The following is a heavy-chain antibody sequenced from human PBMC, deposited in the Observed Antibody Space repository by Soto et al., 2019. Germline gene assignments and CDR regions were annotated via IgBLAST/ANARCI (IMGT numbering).Heavy chain of an antibody. Sequence: PGGSLRLSCAASGFTFSSCAMSWVRQAPGKGLEWVSGIGGSGGSTYYADSVKGRFTISRDNSKNTLYLHMDSLRAEDTAVYYCARGTSYHFYYYMDVWGKGTTVTVSS. J-gene: IGHJ6*03. V-gene: IGHV3-23*01. D-gene: IGHD2-8*01. CDR1: GFTFSSCA. CDR3: ARGTSYHFYYYMDV. CDR2: IGGSGGST.